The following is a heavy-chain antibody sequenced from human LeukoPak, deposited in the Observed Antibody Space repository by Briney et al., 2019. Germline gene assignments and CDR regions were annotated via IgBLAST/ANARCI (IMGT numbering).Heavy chain of an antibody. D-gene: IGHD6-13*01. Sequence: GGSLRLSCAASGFTFSSYSMNWVRQAPGKGLEWVSSISSSSSYIYYADSVKGRFTISRDNAKNSLYLQMNRLRVEDTALYYCARDSLEYTTSSAAYWGQGALVTVSS. J-gene: IGHJ4*02. CDR2: ISSSSSYI. V-gene: IGHV3-21*01. CDR3: ARDSLEYTTSSAAY. CDR1: GFTFSSYS.